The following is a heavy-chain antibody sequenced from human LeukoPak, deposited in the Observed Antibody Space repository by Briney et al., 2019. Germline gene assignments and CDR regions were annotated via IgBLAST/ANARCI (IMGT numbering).Heavy chain of an antibody. J-gene: IGHJ5*02. CDR1: GYSISSGYY. CDR3: ARDWVGSGSYYNLNWFDP. V-gene: IGHV4-38-2*02. Sequence: SETLSLTCAVSGYSISSGYYCGWIRQPPGKGLEWIGSIYHSGSTHYNPSLKSRVTISVDTSKNQFSLKLSSVTAADTAVYYCARDWVGSGSYYNLNWFDPWGQGTLVTVSS. CDR2: IYHSGST. D-gene: IGHD3-10*01.